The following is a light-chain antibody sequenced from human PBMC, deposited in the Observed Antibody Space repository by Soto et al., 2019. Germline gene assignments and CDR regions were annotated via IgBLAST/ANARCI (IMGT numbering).Light chain of an antibody. CDR2: GAS. Sequence: EIVMTQSPATLSVSPGESATLSCRASQSVRSNLAWYQQKPGQAPRLLIYGASTRATGIPARFSASESGTEFTLTISSLQSEDFAVYYCQQYDNWPPTFGQGPKVEVK. CDR3: QQYDNWPPT. CDR1: QSVRSN. V-gene: IGKV3D-15*01. J-gene: IGKJ1*01.